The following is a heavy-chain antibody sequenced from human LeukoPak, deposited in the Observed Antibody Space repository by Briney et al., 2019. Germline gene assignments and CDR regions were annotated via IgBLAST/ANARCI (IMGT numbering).Heavy chain of an antibody. Sequence: ASVKVSCKASGYTFTSYAMNWVRQAPGQGLEWMGIINPSGGSTSYAQKFQGRVTMTRDMSTSTVYMELNSLRSEDTAVYYCARDPRTPKGLGLGYWGQGTLVTVSS. J-gene: IGHJ4*02. D-gene: IGHD3-16*01. CDR3: ARDPRTPKGLGLGY. V-gene: IGHV1-46*01. CDR1: GYTFTSYA. CDR2: INPSGGST.